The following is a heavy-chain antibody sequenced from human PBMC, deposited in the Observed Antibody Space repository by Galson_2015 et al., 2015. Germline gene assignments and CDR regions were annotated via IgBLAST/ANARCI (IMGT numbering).Heavy chain of an antibody. CDR1: GFTFSNAW. D-gene: IGHD7-27*01. Sequence: LSCAASGFTFSNAWMSWVRQAPGKGLEWVGRIKSKTDGGTTDYAAPVKGRFTISRDDSKNTLYLQMNSLKTEDTAVYYCATDRLGIAAFDIWGQGTMVTVSS. J-gene: IGHJ3*02. CDR2: IKSKTDGGTT. CDR3: ATDRLGIAAFDI. V-gene: IGHV3-15*01.